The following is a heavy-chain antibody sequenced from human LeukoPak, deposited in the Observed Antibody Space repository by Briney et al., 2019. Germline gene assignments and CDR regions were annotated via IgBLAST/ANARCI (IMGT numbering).Heavy chain of an antibody. CDR2: INPNSGGT. J-gene: IGHJ4*02. CDR1: GYTFTGYY. V-gene: IGHV1-2*02. D-gene: IGHD4-17*01. CDR3: AIRQDYGDPDDYFDY. Sequence: ASVKVSCKASGYTFTGYYMHWVRQAPGQGLEWMGWINPNSGGTNYAQKFQGRVTMTRDTSISTAYMELSRLRSDETAVYYCAIRQDYGDPDDYFDYWGQGTLVTVSS.